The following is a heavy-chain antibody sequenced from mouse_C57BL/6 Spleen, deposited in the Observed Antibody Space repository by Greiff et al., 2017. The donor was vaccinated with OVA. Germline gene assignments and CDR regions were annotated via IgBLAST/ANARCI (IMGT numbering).Heavy chain of an antibody. V-gene: IGHV1-50*01. Sequence: QVQLQQPGAELVKPGASVKLSCKASGYTFTSYWMQWVKQRPGQGLEWIGEIDPSDNYTHYNQKFKGKATLTVDTSASTAYMQLSSLTSEDSAVYDCARGGYDYHYFDYWGKGTKLTVSS. CDR3: ARGGYDYHYFDY. CDR1: GYTFTSYW. D-gene: IGHD2-4*01. CDR2: IDPSDNYT. J-gene: IGHJ2*01.